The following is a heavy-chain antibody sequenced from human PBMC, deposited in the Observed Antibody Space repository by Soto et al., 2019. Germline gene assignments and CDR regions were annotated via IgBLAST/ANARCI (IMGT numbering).Heavy chain of an antibody. CDR3: ARGGKNSYGMDV. J-gene: IGHJ6*02. Sequence: QVQLVESGGGVVQPGRSLRLSCAASGFSFSSYGMHWVRQAPDKGLEWVANIWYDGRNKYYADSVKGRFTISRDNSKNTFYVQMNSLRAEDTAVYYCARGGKNSYGMDVWGQGTTVTVSS. V-gene: IGHV3-33*01. CDR1: GFSFSSYG. CDR2: IWYDGRNK. D-gene: IGHD3-16*01.